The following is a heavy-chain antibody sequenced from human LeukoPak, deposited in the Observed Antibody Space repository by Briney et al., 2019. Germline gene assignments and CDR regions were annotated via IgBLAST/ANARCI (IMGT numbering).Heavy chain of an antibody. CDR2: ISSSSSTI. Sequence: GGSLRLSCAASGFTFSSYSMNWVRQAPGKGLEWVSYISSSSSTIYYADSVKGRFTISRDNAKNSLYLQMNSLRAEDTAVYYCARHEWELHLVFDVDYCGHGTLVTDCS. V-gene: IGHV3-48*01. CDR1: GFTFSSYS. CDR3: ARHEWELHLVFDVDY. D-gene: IGHD1-26*01. J-gene: IGHJ4*01.